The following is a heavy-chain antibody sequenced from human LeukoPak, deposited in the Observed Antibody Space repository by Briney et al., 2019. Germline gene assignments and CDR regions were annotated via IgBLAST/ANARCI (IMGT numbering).Heavy chain of an antibody. V-gene: IGHV3-30-3*01. Sequence: GGSLRLSCAASGFTFSSYAMHWVRQAPGKGLEWVAVIPYDGSNKYYADSVKGRFTISRDNSKNTLYLQMNSLRAEDTAVYYCARDFGSGSYDYWGQGTLVTVSS. CDR3: ARDFGSGSYDY. CDR1: GFTFSSYA. J-gene: IGHJ4*02. D-gene: IGHD1-26*01. CDR2: IPYDGSNK.